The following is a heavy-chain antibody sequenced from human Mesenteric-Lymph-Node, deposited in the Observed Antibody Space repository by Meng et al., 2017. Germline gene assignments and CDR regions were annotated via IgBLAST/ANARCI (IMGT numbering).Heavy chain of an antibody. Sequence: GGSLRLSCAASGFTFNTYAMYWVRQAPGQGLEWVAAISYDGSNTYYAHSVKGRFTISRDIATNTLSLQMNSLRPEDTSVYYCSKGLIGKGWVSRSPFDTWGQGTMVTVSS. V-gene: IGHV3-30*01. J-gene: IGHJ3*02. CDR2: ISYDGSNT. CDR1: GFTFNTYA. D-gene: IGHD3-16*01. CDR3: SKGLIGKGWVSRSPFDT.